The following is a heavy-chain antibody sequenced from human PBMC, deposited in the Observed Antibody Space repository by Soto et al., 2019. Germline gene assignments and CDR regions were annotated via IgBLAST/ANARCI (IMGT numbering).Heavy chain of an antibody. CDR1: GGSFSCYY. D-gene: IGHD1-26*01. Sequence: SEILSLTCAVYGGSFSCYYWNWIRQPPGKGLEWIGKINHRGTTNYNPSLKSRVTISVDTSRNQLSLKLSSVTAAATAVYYCARGLVEATHYDAFAIWGQGTMVTVS. CDR3: ARGLVEATHYDAFAI. V-gene: IGHV4-34*01. CDR2: INHRGTT. J-gene: IGHJ3*02.